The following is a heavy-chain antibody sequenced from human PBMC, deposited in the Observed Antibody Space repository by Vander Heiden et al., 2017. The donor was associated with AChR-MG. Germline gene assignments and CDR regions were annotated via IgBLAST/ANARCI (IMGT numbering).Heavy chain of an antibody. V-gene: IGHV1-3*01. CDR2: INAGNGNT. Sequence: QVQLVQSGAAVKKPGASVKVSCKASGYTFTSYAMHWLRPAPGKRLEWMGWINAGNGNTKYSQKFQGRVTITRDTSASTAYMELSSLRSEDTAVYYCARSPPVTASYYYYGMDVWGQGTTVTVSS. CDR3: ARSPPVTASYYYYGMDV. J-gene: IGHJ6*02. D-gene: IGHD2-21*02. CDR1: GYTFTSYA.